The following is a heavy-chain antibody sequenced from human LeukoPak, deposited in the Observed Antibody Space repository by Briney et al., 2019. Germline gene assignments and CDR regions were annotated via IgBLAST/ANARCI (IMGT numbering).Heavy chain of an antibody. D-gene: IGHD2-15*01. J-gene: IGHJ4*02. CDR2: IWYDGSNK. V-gene: IGHV3-33*01. CDR3: ARGREGVVAATLVFDY. CDR1: GFTFSSYG. Sequence: PGRSLRLSCAASGFTFSSYGMHWVRQAPGKGLEWVAVIWYDGSNKYYADSVKGRFTISRDNSKNTLYLQMNGLRAEDTAVYYCARGREGVVAATLVFDYWGQGTLVTVSS.